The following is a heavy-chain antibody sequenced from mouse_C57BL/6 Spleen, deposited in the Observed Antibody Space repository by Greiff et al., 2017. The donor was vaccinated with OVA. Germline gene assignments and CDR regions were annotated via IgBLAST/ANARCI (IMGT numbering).Heavy chain of an antibody. D-gene: IGHD2-4*01. CDR2: IYPRSGNN. CDR1: GYTITSYG. V-gene: IGHV1-81*01. Sequence: QVQLQQSGAELARPGASVKLSCKASGYTITSYGISWVKQRTGQGLEWIGEIYPRSGNNYYHEKLKGKATMTADKSASTAYMELRSLTSEDTAVYLCARSDYYDYDVYFDVWGTGTTVTVSS. J-gene: IGHJ1*03. CDR3: ARSDYYDYDVYFDV.